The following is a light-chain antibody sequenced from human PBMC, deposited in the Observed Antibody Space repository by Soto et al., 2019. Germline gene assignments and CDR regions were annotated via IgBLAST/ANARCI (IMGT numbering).Light chain of an antibody. V-gene: IGKV3-11*01. CDR1: QSVSNY. J-gene: IGKJ5*01. CDR3: QQRFAGPKVP. Sequence: EILFTQSPATLSFSPGERVTLSCRASQSVSNYLAWYQQKPGQAPRLLVSAASNRATGIPARFSGSGSGTEFTLTIRCRESEGFGVFYCQQRFAGPKVPIGQGTRLEIK. CDR2: AAS.